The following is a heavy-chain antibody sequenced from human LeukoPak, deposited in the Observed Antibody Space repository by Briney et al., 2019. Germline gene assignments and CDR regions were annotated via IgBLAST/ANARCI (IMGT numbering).Heavy chain of an antibody. CDR2: IKQDGSEK. CDR1: GFTFSSYW. V-gene: IGHV3-7*01. J-gene: IGHJ4*02. Sequence: PGGSLRLSCAASGFTFSSYWMSWVRQAPGKGLEWVANIKQDGSEKYYVDSVKGRFTISRDNAKNSLYLQMNSLRAEDTAVYYCARDRLAVAGSLDYFDYWGQGTLVTVSS. CDR3: ARDRLAVAGSLDYFDY. D-gene: IGHD6-19*01.